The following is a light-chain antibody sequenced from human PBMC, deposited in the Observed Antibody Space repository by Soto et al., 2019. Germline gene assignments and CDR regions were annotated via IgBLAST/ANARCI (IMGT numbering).Light chain of an antibody. CDR3: QQRYSTSSYT. CDR1: QNISNY. CDR2: AAS. V-gene: IGKV1-39*01. J-gene: IGKJ2*01. Sequence: DIQMAQSPSCLCQSVVARVTITWRASQNISNYLNWYQQKPGKAPNLLIYAASSLQGEVPSRFSGRGSGTDFTLTISSLQPDDSATYYCQQRYSTSSYTCGKGTKGDIK.